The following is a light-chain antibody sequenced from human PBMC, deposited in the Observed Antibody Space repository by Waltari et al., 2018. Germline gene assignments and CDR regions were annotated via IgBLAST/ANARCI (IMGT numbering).Light chain of an antibody. V-gene: IGLV2-14*03. J-gene: IGLJ3*02. CDR3: NSYTSTNTRV. CDR2: GVS. CDR1: SSDVGGYNY. Sequence: QSALTQAASVSGSPGQPIPISCTGTSSDVGGYNYVSWYQQHPGKAPKLMIYGVSNRPSGVPNRFSGSKSGNTASLTISGLQAEDEADYYCNSYTSTNTRVFGGGTKLTVL.